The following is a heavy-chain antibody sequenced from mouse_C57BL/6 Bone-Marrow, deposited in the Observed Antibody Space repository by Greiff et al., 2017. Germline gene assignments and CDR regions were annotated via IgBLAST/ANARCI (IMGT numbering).Heavy chain of an antibody. V-gene: IGHV1-5*01. CDR1: GYTFTSYW. CDR2: IYPGNSDT. J-gene: IGHJ1*03. D-gene: IGHD1-1*01. Sequence: VQLQQSGTVLARPGASVKMSCKTSGYTFTSYWMHWVKQRPGQGLEWIGAIYPGNSDTSYNQKFKGKAKLTAVTSASTAYMELSSLTNEDSAVYYCTRDYYGSSYAVLSYWYFDVWGTGTTVTVSS. CDR3: TRDYYGSSYAVLSYWYFDV.